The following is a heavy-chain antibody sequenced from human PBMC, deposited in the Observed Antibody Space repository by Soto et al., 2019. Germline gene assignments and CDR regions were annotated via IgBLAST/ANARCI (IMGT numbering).Heavy chain of an antibody. D-gene: IGHD2-2*02. CDR3: ARGPREYQLLYRYRLRSMDV. Sequence: SETLSLTCAVYGGSFSGYYWRWIRQPPGKGLEWIGEINHSGSTNYNPSLNSRVTRSVDTSKNQFSPKLSSVTAADTAVYYCARGPREYQLLYRYRLRSMDVWGQGTTVTVSS. CDR2: INHSGST. CDR1: GGSFSGYY. J-gene: IGHJ6*02. V-gene: IGHV4-34*01.